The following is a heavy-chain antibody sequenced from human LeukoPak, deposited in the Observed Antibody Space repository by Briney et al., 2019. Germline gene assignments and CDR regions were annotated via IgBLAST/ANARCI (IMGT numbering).Heavy chain of an antibody. V-gene: IGHV1-69*04. CDR2: IIPILGIA. J-gene: IGHJ6*02. CDR1: GGTFSSYA. D-gene: IGHD5-12*01. CDR3: ATRKAPYSGYEYYYYYGMDV. Sequence: ASVKVSCKASGGTFSSYAISWVRQAPGQGLEWMGRIIPILGIANYAQKFQGRVTITADKSTSTAYMELSSLRSEDTAVYYCATRKAPYSGYEYYYYYGMDVWGQGTTVTVSS.